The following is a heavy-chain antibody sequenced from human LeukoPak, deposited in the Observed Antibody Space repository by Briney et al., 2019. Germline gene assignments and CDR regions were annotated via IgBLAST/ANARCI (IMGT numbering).Heavy chain of an antibody. Sequence: GGSLRLSCAASGFTFSSYSMNWVRQAPGKGLEWVSYISSSSSTIYYADSVKGRFTISRDNAKNSLYLQMNSLRAEDTAVYYCARGFVGATLWYFDLWGRGTLVTVSS. CDR3: ARGFVGATLWYFDL. D-gene: IGHD1-26*01. CDR1: GFTFSSYS. J-gene: IGHJ2*01. V-gene: IGHV3-48*04. CDR2: ISSSSSTI.